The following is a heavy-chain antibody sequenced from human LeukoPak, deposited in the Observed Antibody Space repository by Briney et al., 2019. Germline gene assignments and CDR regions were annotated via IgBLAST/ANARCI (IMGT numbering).Heavy chain of an antibody. CDR1: GFTFSSYG. J-gene: IGHJ4*02. CDR2: IRYDGSNK. CDR3: AKVYGIVGATPSD. Sequence: GGSLRLSCVGSGFTFSSYGMHWVHQAPGKGLEWVAFIRYDGSNKYYADSVKGRFTISRDNSKNTLYLQMNSLRAEDTAVYYCAKVYGIVGATPSDWGQGTLVTVSS. V-gene: IGHV3-30*02. D-gene: IGHD1-26*01.